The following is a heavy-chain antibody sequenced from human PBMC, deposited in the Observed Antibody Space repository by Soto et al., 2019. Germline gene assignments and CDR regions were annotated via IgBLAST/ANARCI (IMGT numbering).Heavy chain of an antibody. V-gene: IGHV1-46*01. Sequence: QVQLMQSGAEVKKPGASVKVSCKASGDTFTDYYIHWVRQAPGQGLEWMGTVNPSGGHTTYAQHCLGRVTRTRDTSTSTRYMELASLTSDDTAIYYCARGGHVVVVTAALDYWGQGTLVTVSS. CDR3: ARGGHVVVVTAALDY. CDR2: VNPSGGHT. D-gene: IGHD2-21*02. J-gene: IGHJ4*02. CDR1: GDTFTDYY.